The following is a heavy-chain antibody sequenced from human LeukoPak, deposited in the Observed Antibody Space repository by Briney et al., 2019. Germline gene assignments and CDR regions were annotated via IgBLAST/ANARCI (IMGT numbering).Heavy chain of an antibody. D-gene: IGHD3-22*01. Sequence: PSETLSLTCTVSGGSINNYYWNWIRQPPGKGLEWIGYIYYSGSTNYNPSLKSRVTMSVDTSKNQFSLKLSSVTVADTAVYYCARDRYYYDSSGYYSLDYWGQGTLVTVSS. CDR2: IYYSGST. CDR3: ARDRYYYDSSGYYSLDY. CDR1: GGSINNYY. V-gene: IGHV4-59*12. J-gene: IGHJ4*02.